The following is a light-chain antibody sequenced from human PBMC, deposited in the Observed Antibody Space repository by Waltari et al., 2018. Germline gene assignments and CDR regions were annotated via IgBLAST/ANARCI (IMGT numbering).Light chain of an antibody. CDR3: CSYAADNSFV. V-gene: IGLV2-8*01. Sequence: QSALTQPPSASGSPGQSVTISCTGTSSDVGGYNYVSWYQQHPGKAPKLMIHEVTKRPSGVPDRFSGSKSGNTASLTVSGLQADDEADYYCCSYAADNSFVFGGGTKLTVL. J-gene: IGLJ2*01. CDR2: EVT. CDR1: SSDVGGYNY.